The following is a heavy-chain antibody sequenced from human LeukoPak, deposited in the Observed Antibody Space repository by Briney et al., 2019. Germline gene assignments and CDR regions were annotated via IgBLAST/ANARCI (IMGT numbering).Heavy chain of an antibody. CDR1: GFTFSNYW. Sequence: QTGGSLRLSCTASGFTFSNYWMSWVRQAPGKGLEWVANIKRDGSEQWYVDSVKGRFIISRDNAKNSLYLQMNSLRAEDTAVYYCARVGIVVVPAAIAYYMDVWGKGTTVTVSS. V-gene: IGHV3-7*04. CDR3: ARVGIVVVPAAIAYYMDV. CDR2: IKRDGSEQ. J-gene: IGHJ6*03. D-gene: IGHD2-2*01.